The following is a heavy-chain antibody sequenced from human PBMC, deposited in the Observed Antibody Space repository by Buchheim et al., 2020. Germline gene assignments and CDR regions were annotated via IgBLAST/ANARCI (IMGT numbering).Heavy chain of an antibody. J-gene: IGHJ4*02. CDR1: GFTFSTYS. CDR2: SSSTSSRI. CDR3: ARGHSFDRSGYWGFDY. D-gene: IGHD3-22*01. V-gene: IGHV3-48*02. Sequence: EVQLVESGGGLVQPGGSLRLSCAASGFTFSTYSMNWVRQAPGQGLEWISYSSSTSSRIYYADSVKVRFTISRDNAENPLYLQMSGLRDEDTAVYYSARGHSFDRSGYWGFDYWGQRTL.